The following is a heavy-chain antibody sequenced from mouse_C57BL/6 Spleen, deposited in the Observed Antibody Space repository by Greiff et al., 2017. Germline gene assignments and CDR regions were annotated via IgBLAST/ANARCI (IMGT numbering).Heavy chain of an antibody. CDR1: GYAFSSSW. Sequence: VQLQQSGPELVKPGASVKISCKASGYAFSSSWMNWVKQRPGKGLEWIGRIYPGDGDTNYNGKFKSKATLTADKSSSTAYMQLSSLTSEDSAVSFCARGDYGSFYAMDYWGQGTSVTVSS. D-gene: IGHD1-1*01. CDR3: ARGDYGSFYAMDY. J-gene: IGHJ4*01. CDR2: IYPGDGDT. V-gene: IGHV1-82*01.